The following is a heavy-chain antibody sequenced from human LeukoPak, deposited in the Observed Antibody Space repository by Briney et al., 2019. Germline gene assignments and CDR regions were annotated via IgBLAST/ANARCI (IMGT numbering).Heavy chain of an antibody. CDR2: ITSNGNSV. CDR1: GFTFSDYY. D-gene: IGHD3-3*01. Sequence: GSLRLSCAASGFTFSDYYMGWIRQAPGKGLEWVSYITSNGNSVYYAASVKGRFTISRDNAKNSLYLQVNSLTAEDTAVYYRARAGVDTSGYYYQGFDYWGQGTLVTVSS. V-gene: IGHV3-11*04. J-gene: IGHJ4*02. CDR3: ARAGVDTSGYYYQGFDY.